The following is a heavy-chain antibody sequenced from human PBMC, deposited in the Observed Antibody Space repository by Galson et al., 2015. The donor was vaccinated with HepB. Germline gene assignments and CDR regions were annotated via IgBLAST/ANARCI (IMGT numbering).Heavy chain of an antibody. Sequence: CAISGDSVSSHSVTWNWIRQSPSRGLEWLGRTYYRSKWLFNYAVSMSGRVTIKSDTSKNQFSLQLNSVTPDDTAVYYCARDLKANWGFWYFDLWGRGTLVTVSS. D-gene: IGHD7-27*01. J-gene: IGHJ2*01. CDR3: ARDLKANWGFWYFDL. CDR2: TYYRSKWLF. CDR1: GDSVSSHSVT. V-gene: IGHV6-1*01.